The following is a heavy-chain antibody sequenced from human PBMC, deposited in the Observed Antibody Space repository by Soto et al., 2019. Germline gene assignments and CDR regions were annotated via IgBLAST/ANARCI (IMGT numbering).Heavy chain of an antibody. CDR3: AKSVIMVWGQQLVWPPQDFDY. D-gene: IGHD6-13*01. CDR1: GFTFSSYA. Sequence: GGSLRLSCAASGFTFSSYAMSWVRQAPGKGLEWVSAISGSGGSTYYADSVKGRFTISRDNSKNTLYLQMNSLRAEDTAVYYCAKSVIMVWGQQLVWPPQDFDYWGQGTLVTVSS. J-gene: IGHJ4*02. CDR2: ISGSGGST. V-gene: IGHV3-23*01.